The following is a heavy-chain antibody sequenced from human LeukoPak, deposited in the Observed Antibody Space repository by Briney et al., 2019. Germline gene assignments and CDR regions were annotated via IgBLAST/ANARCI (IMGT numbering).Heavy chain of an antibody. CDR2: IYPGDSDT. D-gene: IGHD1-26*01. Sequence: GASLQISCKGSGSSFTSYWIGWVRPLPGKGLEWMGIIYPGDSDTRYSPSFQGQVTISADKSISTAYLQWSSLKASDTVMYYCARQGGSYYFDYWGQGTLVTVSS. CDR3: ARQGGSYYFDY. V-gene: IGHV5-51*01. J-gene: IGHJ4*02. CDR1: GSSFTSYW.